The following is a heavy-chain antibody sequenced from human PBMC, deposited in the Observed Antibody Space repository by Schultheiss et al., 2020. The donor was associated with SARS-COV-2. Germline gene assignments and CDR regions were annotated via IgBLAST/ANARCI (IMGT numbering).Heavy chain of an antibody. CDR3: ARHGIAVAANGYFDY. J-gene: IGHJ4*02. CDR2: IIPIFGTA. V-gene: IGHV1-69*13. CDR1: GYTFTSYY. Sequence: SVKVSCKASGYTFTSYYMHWVRQAPGQGLEWMGGIIPIFGTANYAQKFEGRVTITADESTSTAYMELSSQRSEDIDVYYCARHGIAVAANGYFDYWCQGTLVTVSS. D-gene: IGHD6-19*01.